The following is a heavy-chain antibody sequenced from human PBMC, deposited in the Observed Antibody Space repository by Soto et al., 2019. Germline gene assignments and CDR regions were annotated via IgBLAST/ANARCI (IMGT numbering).Heavy chain of an antibody. CDR2: IDDTGTLT. CDR1: GFAFSTYW. V-gene: IGHV3-74*01. J-gene: IGHJ4*02. CDR3: ARDQTVTGPTTFDY. Sequence: EVHLVESGGGLVQPGGSLRLSCAACGFAFSTYWMHWVRQAPGKGLMWVSRIDDTGTLTTYADSVKGRFTISRDNAKNTLYLQMDSLRAEDTAIYYCARDQTVTGPTTFDYCGQGTLVTVSS. D-gene: IGHD6-19*01.